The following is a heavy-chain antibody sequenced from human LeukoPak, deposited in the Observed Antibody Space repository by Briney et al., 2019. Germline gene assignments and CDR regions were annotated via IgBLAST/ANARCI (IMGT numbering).Heavy chain of an antibody. CDR2: IYHSGTT. D-gene: IGHD2-15*01. CDR1: GGSITSYF. CDR3: AQKAPYSPGYSQD. J-gene: IGHJ1*01. Sequence: SETLSLTCTVSGGSITSYFWTWVRQPPGKGLEWIGYIYHSGTTNYNPSLKSRVNISVDTSKSQFSLRLSSVTAADTAVYYCAQKAPYSPGYSQDWGQGTLVTVSS. V-gene: IGHV4-59*01.